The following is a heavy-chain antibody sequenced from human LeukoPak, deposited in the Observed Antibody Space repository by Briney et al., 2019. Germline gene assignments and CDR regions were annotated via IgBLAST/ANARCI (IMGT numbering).Heavy chain of an antibody. J-gene: IGHJ3*02. CDR3: ARDAATDDAFDI. CDR1: GFTFSSYS. V-gene: IGHV3-21*01. CDR2: INGDSSYI. Sequence: GGSLRLSCAASGFTFSSYSMHWDRQAPGKGLEWVSSINGDSSYIYYADAVKGRFFISRDNAKNSLYLHMNSLRAEDTAVYYCARDAATDDAFDIWGQGTMVTVSS. D-gene: IGHD6-13*01.